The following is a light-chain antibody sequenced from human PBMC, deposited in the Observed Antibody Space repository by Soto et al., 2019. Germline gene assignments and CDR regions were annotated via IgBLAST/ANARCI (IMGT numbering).Light chain of an antibody. V-gene: IGKV1-5*03. CDR3: QQYNSYSPYT. CDR1: QSISSW. CDR2: KAS. J-gene: IGKJ2*01. Sequence: DIQMTQSPSTLSASVGDRVTITCRASQSISSWLAWYQQKPGKAPKLLIYKASSLESGVPSRFSCRESGTVFTLTITSLQPDDFATYYCQQYNSYSPYTFGQGTKLEIK.